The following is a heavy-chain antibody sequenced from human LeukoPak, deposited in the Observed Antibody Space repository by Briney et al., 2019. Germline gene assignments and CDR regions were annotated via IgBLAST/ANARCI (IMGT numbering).Heavy chain of an antibody. Sequence: ASVKVSCKASGGTFSSYAISWVRQAPGQGLEWMGRIIPILGIANYAQKFQGRVTITRNTSISTAYMELSSLRSEDTAVYYCARGPRLAARSEKPFDYWGQGTLVTVSS. V-gene: IGHV1-69*04. J-gene: IGHJ4*02. CDR1: GGTFSSYA. D-gene: IGHD6-6*01. CDR2: IIPILGIA. CDR3: ARGPRLAARSEKPFDY.